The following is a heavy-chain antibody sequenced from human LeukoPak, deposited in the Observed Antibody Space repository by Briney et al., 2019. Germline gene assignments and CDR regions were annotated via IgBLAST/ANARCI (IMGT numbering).Heavy chain of an antibody. Sequence: PAETLSLTCTVSGGSVSSGSYYWSWIRQPPGKGLEWIGYIYYSGSTNYNPSLKSRVTISVGTSKNQFSLKLSSVTAADTAVYYCARVDTAMAGDYWGQGTLVTVSS. CDR2: IYYSGST. V-gene: IGHV4-61*01. D-gene: IGHD5-18*01. J-gene: IGHJ4*02. CDR3: ARVDTAMAGDY. CDR1: GGSVSSGSYY.